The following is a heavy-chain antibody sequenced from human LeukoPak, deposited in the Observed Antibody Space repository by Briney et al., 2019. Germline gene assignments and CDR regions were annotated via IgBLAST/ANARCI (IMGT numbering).Heavy chain of an antibody. CDR3: ARVLAAAGNNWFDP. Sequence: SETLSLTCTVSGVSISSGGYSWSWIRQPPGKAMEFIAYIYYTGDTYFNPSLKSRVTISVDTSKNQFSLKLSSVTAADTAVYYCARVLAAAGNNWFDPWGQGTLVTVSS. D-gene: IGHD6-13*01. J-gene: IGHJ5*02. V-gene: IGHV4-30-4*07. CDR2: IYYTGDT. CDR1: GVSISSGGYS.